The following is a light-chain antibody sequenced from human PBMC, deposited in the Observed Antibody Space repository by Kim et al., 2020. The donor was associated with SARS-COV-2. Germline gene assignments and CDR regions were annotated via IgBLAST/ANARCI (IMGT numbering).Light chain of an antibody. J-gene: IGKJ4*01. CDR2: GAS. CDR1: HIVSSSY. Sequence: SPGERATLSCRASHIVSSSYLAWYQQKPGQAPRLLIYGASTRATGIPDRFSGSGSGTDFTLTISRLEPEDFAVYYCQQYVSSSFTFGGGTKVDIK. V-gene: IGKV3-20*01. CDR3: QQYVSSSFT.